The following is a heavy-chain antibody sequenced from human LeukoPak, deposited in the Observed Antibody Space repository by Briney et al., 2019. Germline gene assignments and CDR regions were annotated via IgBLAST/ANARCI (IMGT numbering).Heavy chain of an antibody. J-gene: IGHJ4*02. V-gene: IGHV3-23*01. D-gene: IGHD2-21*01. CDR2: ISGGGGST. Sequence: PGGSLRLSCAASGFTFTNYAMSWVRQAPGKGLEWVSGISGGGGSTYYADSVKGRFTISKDNSKNTLYLQMNSLRAEDTAVYYCAKDFRIGYSAHFDYWGQGALVTVSS. CDR3: AKDFRIGYSAHFDY. CDR1: GFTFTNYA.